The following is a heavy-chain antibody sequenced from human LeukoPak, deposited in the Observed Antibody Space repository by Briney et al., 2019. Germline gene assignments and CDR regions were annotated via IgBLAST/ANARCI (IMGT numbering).Heavy chain of an antibody. CDR3: ARVGRDIVVVVADGGFDY. CDR1: GFTFSSYW. D-gene: IGHD2-15*01. Sequence: PGGSLRLSCAASGFTFSSYWMSWVRQAPGKGLEWVANIKQDGSEKYYVDSVKGRFTISRDNAKNSLYLQMNSLRAEDTAVYYCARVGRDIVVVVADGGFDYWGQGTLVTVSS. V-gene: IGHV3-7*01. J-gene: IGHJ4*02. CDR2: IKQDGSEK.